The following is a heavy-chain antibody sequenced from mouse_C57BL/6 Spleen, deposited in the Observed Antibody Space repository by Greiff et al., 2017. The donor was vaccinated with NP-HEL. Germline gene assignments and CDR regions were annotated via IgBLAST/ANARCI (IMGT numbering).Heavy chain of an antibody. D-gene: IGHD1-1*01. J-gene: IGHJ2*01. Sequence: EVQLQQSGPELVKPGASVKISCKASGYSFTGYYMNWVKQSPEKSLEWIGEINPSTGGTTYNQKFKAKATLTVDKSSSTAYMQLKSLTSEDSAVYYCARKGDYGRDFDYWGQGTTLTVSS. CDR3: ARKGDYGRDFDY. V-gene: IGHV1-42*01. CDR2: INPSTGGT. CDR1: GYSFTGYY.